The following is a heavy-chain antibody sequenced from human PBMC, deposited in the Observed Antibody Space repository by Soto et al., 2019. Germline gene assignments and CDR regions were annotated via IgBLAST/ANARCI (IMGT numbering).Heavy chain of an antibody. Sequence: PGGSLRLSCAASGITFSSYWMHWVRPAPGKGLAWVSRISSDETTTTYADSVRGRFTISRDNSKNTLYLQMNSLRAEDTAVYYCAKDGVDYDILTGYYKGAYYFDYWGQGTLVTVSS. V-gene: IGHV3-74*01. CDR3: AKDGVDYDILTGYYKGAYYFDY. CDR2: ISSDETTT. J-gene: IGHJ4*02. D-gene: IGHD3-9*01. CDR1: GITFSSYW.